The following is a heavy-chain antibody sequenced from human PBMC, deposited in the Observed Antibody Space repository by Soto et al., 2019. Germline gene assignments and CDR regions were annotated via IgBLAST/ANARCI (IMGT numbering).Heavy chain of an antibody. CDR1: GFTFSSYA. CDR2: ISYDGSNK. CDR3: ARDPPCGGDCYLGPREGNNWFDP. V-gene: IGHV3-30-3*01. D-gene: IGHD2-21*02. J-gene: IGHJ5*02. Sequence: QVQLVESGGGVVQPGRSLRLSCAASGFTFSSYAMHWVRQAPGKGLEWVAVISYDGSNKYYADSVKGRFTISRDNSKNTLYLQMNSLRAEDTAVYYCARDPPCGGDCYLGPREGNNWFDPWGQGTLVTVSS.